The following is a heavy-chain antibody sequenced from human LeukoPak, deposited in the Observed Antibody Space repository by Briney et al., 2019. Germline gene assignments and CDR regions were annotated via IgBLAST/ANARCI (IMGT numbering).Heavy chain of an antibody. CDR2: INHSGST. D-gene: IGHD2-15*01. CDR1: GGSFSGYY. V-gene: IGHV4-34*01. J-gene: IGHJ6*03. Sequence: SETLSLTCAVYGGSFSGYYWSWIRQPPGKGLEWIGEINHSGSTNYNPSLKSRVTISVDTSKNQFSLKLSSVTAADTAVYYCARDRRIVVVLGATRTHRDYYMDVWGKGTTVTVSS. CDR3: ARDRRIVVVLGATRTHRDYYMDV.